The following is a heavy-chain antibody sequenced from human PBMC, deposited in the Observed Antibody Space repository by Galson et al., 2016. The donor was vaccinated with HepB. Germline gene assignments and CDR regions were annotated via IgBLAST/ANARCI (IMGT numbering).Heavy chain of an antibody. CDR1: GYTFTSYD. CDR2: MNPNSGNT. D-gene: IGHD5-12*01. CDR3: ARLLGLRLVYHYYGMDV. V-gene: IGHV1-8*01. Sequence: SVKVSCKASGYTFTSYDINWVRQATGQGLEWMGWMNPNSGNTGYAQKFQGRVTMTRNTSISTAYMELSSLRSEDTAVYYWARLLGLRLVYHYYGMDVWGQGTTVTVSS. J-gene: IGHJ6*02.